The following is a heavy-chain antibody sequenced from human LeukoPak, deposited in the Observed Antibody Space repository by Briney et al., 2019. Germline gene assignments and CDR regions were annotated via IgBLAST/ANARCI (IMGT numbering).Heavy chain of an antibody. V-gene: IGHV3-7*03. Sequence: GGSLRLSCAASGFTFSSYWMSWVRRAPGKGLEWVANIKQDGSEKYYVDSVKGRFTISRDNAKNSLYLQMNSLRAEDTAVYYCARGGGVSTSQEAFDVWGQGTMVTVSS. CDR1: GFTFSSYW. CDR3: ARGGGVSTSQEAFDV. J-gene: IGHJ3*01. CDR2: IKQDGSEK. D-gene: IGHD2-2*01.